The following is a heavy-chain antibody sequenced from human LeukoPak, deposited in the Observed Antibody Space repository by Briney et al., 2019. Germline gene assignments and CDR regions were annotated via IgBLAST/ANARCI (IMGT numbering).Heavy chain of an antibody. CDR3: ASQKGGIAASTGY. CDR2: IYYSGST. CDR1: GVSISSSSYY. V-gene: IGHV4-39*01. J-gene: IGHJ4*02. Sequence: SETLSLTCTVSGVSISSSSYYWGWIRQPPGKGLEWIGSIYYSGSTYYNPSLKSRVTISVDTSKNQFSLKLSSVTAADTAVYYCASQKGGIAASTGYWGQGTLVTVSS. D-gene: IGHD6-25*01.